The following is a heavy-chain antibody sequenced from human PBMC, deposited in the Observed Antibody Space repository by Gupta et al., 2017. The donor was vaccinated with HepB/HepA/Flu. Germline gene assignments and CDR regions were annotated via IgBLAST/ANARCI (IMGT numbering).Heavy chain of an antibody. J-gene: IGHJ3*02. CDR1: GGSISSSSYY. D-gene: IGHD3-3*01. V-gene: IGHV4-39*01. CDR3: ARAYYDFWSGYRNDAFDI. Sequence: QLQLQESGPGLVKPSETLSLTCTVSGGSISSSSYYWGWIRQPPGKGLEWIGSIYYSGSTYYNPSLKSRVTISVDTSKNQFSLKLSSVTAADTAVYYCARAYYDFWSGYRNDAFDIWGQGTMVTVSS. CDR2: IYYSGST.